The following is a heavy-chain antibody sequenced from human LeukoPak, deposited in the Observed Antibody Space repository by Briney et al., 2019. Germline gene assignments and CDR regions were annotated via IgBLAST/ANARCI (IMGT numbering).Heavy chain of an antibody. V-gene: IGHV3-49*04. D-gene: IGHD5-18*01. J-gene: IGHJ6*02. CDR1: EFTFGDHA. CDR2: IRSRAYGGTT. CDR3: ARGPIQQWLYNGMDV. Sequence: RSLRLPCTASEFTFGDHAMSWVRQAPGKGLEWVGFIRSRAYGGTTEYAPAVKGRFLISRDDSKSIAYLHMNSLKTEDTAVYYCARGPIQQWLYNGMDVWGQGTTVSVSS.